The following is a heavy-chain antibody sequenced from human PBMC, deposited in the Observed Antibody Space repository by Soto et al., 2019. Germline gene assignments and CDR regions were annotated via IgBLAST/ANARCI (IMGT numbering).Heavy chain of an antibody. CDR2: INSDGSST. V-gene: IGHV3-74*01. Sequence: GSLRLSCAASGFTFSSYWMHWVRQAPGRGLVWVSRINSDGSSTSYADSVKGRFTISRDNAKNTLYLQMNSLRAEDTAVYYCARAPPGGASITIYGMDVWGQGTTVTVSS. CDR1: GFTFSSYW. J-gene: IGHJ6*02. D-gene: IGHD3-9*01. CDR3: ARAPPGGASITIYGMDV.